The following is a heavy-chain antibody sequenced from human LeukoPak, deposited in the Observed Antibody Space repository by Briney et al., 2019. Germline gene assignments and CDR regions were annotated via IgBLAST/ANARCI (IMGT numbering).Heavy chain of an antibody. CDR1: GFTFSSYA. V-gene: IGHV3-30*04. J-gene: IGHJ4*02. CDR3: ARKGYSHGYFDY. Sequence: GGSLRLSCAASGFTFSSYAMHWVRQAPGKGPEWVAVISYDGSNKYYADSVKGRFTISRDNSKNTLFLQMNSLRAEDTAVHYCARKGYSHGYFDYWGQGTLVTVSS. CDR2: ISYDGSNK. D-gene: IGHD5-18*01.